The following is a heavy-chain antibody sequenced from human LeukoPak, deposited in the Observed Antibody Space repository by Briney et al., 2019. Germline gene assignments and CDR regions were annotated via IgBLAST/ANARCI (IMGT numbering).Heavy chain of an antibody. D-gene: IGHD3-9*01. CDR1: GYTFTGYY. J-gene: IGHJ5*02. Sequence: AASVKVSCKASGYTFTGYYMHWVRQAPGQGLERMGWINPNSGGTNYAQKFQGRVTMTRDTSISTAYMELSRLRSDDTAVYYCARDNSGSTGYHNWFDPWGQGTLVTVSS. CDR2: INPNSGGT. CDR3: ARDNSGSTGYHNWFDP. V-gene: IGHV1-2*02.